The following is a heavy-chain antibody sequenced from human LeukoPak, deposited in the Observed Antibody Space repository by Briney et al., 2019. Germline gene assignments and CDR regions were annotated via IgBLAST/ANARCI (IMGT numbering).Heavy chain of an antibody. Sequence: ALVKVSCKASGYTFTSYGISWVRQAPGQGLEWMGWISAYNGNTNYAQKLQGRVTMTTDTSTSTAYMELRSLRSDDTAVYYCARARGGGSNPNLNDYWGQGTLVTVSS. CDR1: GYTFTSYG. J-gene: IGHJ4*02. CDR3: ARARGGGSNPNLNDY. V-gene: IGHV1-18*01. CDR2: ISAYNGNT. D-gene: IGHD2-15*01.